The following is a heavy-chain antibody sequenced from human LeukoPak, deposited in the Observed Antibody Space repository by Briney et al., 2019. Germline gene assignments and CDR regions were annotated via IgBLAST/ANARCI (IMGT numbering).Heavy chain of an antibody. CDR3: ARGGASSIAGNEGFDY. CDR1: GYTFTSYD. V-gene: IGHV1-8*03. Sequence: ASVKVSCKASGYTFTSYDINWVRQATGQGLEWMGWMNPNSGNTGYAQKFQGRVTITRNTSISTAYMELSSLRSEDTAVYYCARGGASSIAGNEGFDYWGQGTLVTVSP. CDR2: MNPNSGNT. J-gene: IGHJ4*02. D-gene: IGHD6-6*01.